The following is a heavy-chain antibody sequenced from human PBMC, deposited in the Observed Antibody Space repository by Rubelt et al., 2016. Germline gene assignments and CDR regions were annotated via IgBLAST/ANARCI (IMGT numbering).Heavy chain of an antibody. CDR2: INHSGST. Sequence: QVQLQQWGAGLLKPLETLSLTCAVYGGSFSGYYWSWIRQPLGKGLEWIGEINHSGSTNYNPSLKSRVTISVDTAKNKFARKLSCVTAADTAVYYCARGKRLVNWGQGTLVTVSS. J-gene: IGHJ4*02. V-gene: IGHV4-34*01. D-gene: IGHD2/OR15-2a*01. CDR1: GGSFSGYY. CDR3: ARGKRLVN.